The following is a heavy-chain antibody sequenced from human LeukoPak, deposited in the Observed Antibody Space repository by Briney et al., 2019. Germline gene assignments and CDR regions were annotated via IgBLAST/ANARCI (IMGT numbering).Heavy chain of an antibody. CDR1: GFTFSSYA. CDR3: ARDRGVAVAGTVFGAFDI. V-gene: IGHV3-30*01. Sequence: GGSLRLSCAASGFTFSSYAMHWFRQAPGKGLEWVAVISYDGSNKYYADSVKGRFTISRDNSKNTLYLQMNSLRAEDTAVYYCARDRGVAVAGTVFGAFDIWGQGTMVTVSS. J-gene: IGHJ3*02. CDR2: ISYDGSNK. D-gene: IGHD6-19*01.